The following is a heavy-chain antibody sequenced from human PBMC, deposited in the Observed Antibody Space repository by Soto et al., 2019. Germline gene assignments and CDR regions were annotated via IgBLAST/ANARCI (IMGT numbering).Heavy chain of an antibody. J-gene: IGHJ4*02. CDR2: IYYSGST. D-gene: IGHD3-22*01. Sequence: SETLSLTCTVSGGSISSGGYYWSWIRQHPGKGLEWIGYIYYSGSTYYNPSLKSRVTISVDTSKNQFSLKLSSVTAADTAVYYCARGPPYYHSSGYYSGYYYDYWGQGTLVTVSS. V-gene: IGHV4-31*03. CDR1: GGSISSGGYY. CDR3: ARGPPYYHSSGYYSGYYYDY.